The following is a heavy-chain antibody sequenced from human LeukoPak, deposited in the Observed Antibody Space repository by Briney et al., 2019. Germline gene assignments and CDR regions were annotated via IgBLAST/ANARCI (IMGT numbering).Heavy chain of an antibody. V-gene: IGHV3-48*02. CDR3: ARDRGGYEFFDF. CDR2: ISTGSGTI. CDR1: GFTFSTYS. J-gene: IGHJ4*02. D-gene: IGHD5-12*01. Sequence: GGSLRLSCAASGFTFSTYSMNWVRQAPGKGLEWVSYISTGSGTIYYTDSVKGRFTISRDNAKNSLYLQMNSLRDEDTAVYYCARDRGGYEFFDFRGQGTLVTVSP.